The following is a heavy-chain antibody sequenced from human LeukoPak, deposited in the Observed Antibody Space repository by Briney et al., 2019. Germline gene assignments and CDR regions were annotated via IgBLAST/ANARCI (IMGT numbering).Heavy chain of an antibody. Sequence: ETPSLTFPFSCGPPHNFYWSRIPQPPREGLEWIGYIYYSGSTNYNPSLKSRVTISVDTSKNQFSLKLSSVTAADTAVYYCARTVAFDIWGQGTLVTVS. CDR3: ARTVAFDI. D-gene: IGHD4-17*01. V-gene: IGHV4-59*08. CDR1: CGPPHNFY. CDR2: IYYSGST. J-gene: IGHJ3*02.